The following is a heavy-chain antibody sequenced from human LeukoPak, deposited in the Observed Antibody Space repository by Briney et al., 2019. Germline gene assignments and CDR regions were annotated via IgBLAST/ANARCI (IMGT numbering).Heavy chain of an antibody. CDR3: AKDGDDYDSSGYHHFDY. Sequence: PGGSLRLSCVASGFPFSYYGMHWVRQAPGKGLEWVAFIRYDGSNKYYADSVKGRFTISRDNSKNTLYPQMNSLRAEDTAVYYCAKDGDDYDSSGYHHFDYWGQGTLVTVSS. CDR2: IRYDGSNK. D-gene: IGHD3-22*01. V-gene: IGHV3-30*02. J-gene: IGHJ4*02. CDR1: GFPFSYYG.